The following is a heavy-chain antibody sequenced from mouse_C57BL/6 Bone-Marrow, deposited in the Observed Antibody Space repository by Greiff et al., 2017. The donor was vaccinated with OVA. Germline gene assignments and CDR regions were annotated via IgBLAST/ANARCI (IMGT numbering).Heavy chain of an antibody. D-gene: IGHD2-4*01. CDR1: GYTFTDYY. V-gene: IGHV1-26*01. Sequence: EVQLQQSGPELVKPGASVKISCKASGYTFTDYYMNWVKQSPGKSLEWIGDINPNNGGTSYNQKFKGKATLTVDKSSSTAYMELRSLTSEDSAVYYCAREGLRRHYYAMDYWGQGTSVTVSS. CDR2: INPNNGGT. J-gene: IGHJ4*01. CDR3: AREGLRRHYYAMDY.